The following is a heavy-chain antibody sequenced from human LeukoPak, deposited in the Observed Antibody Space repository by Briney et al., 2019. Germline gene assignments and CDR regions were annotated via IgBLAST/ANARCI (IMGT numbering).Heavy chain of an antibody. V-gene: IGHV3-74*01. CDR3: VRGTTYWYGVDY. CDR2: MNGAGSTI. Sequence: GGSLRLSCGACGFTFTNSWVHWVRQARGKGLEGVSYMNGAGSTINDTDTVKGRFTMSRDNAKNTLYLQMNSLREDDTAVYFCVRGTTYWYGVDYWGRGTLVTVSS. J-gene: IGHJ4*01. D-gene: IGHD2-8*02. CDR1: GFTFTNSW.